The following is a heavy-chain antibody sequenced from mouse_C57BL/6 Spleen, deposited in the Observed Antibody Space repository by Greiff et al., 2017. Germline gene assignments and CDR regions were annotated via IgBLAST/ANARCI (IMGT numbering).Heavy chain of an antibody. CDR3: ARYGTTVVAGWYFDV. J-gene: IGHJ1*03. CDR1: GYTFTSYG. V-gene: IGHV1-81*01. D-gene: IGHD1-1*01. Sequence: VQLQQSGAELARPGASVKLSCKASGYTFTSYGISWVKQRTGQGLEWIGEIYPRSGNTYYNEKFKGKATLTADKSSSTAYMEIRSLTSEDSAVYFCARYGTTVVAGWYFDVWGTGTTVTVSS. CDR2: IYPRSGNT.